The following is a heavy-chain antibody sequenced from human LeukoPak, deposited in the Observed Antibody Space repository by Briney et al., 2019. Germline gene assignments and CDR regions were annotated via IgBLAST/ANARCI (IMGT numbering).Heavy chain of an antibody. CDR3: ARHLAKGLYYFDY. Sequence: RASETLSLTCTVSGGSISSSSYYWGWIRQPPGKGLEWIGSIYYSGSTYYNPSLKSRVTISVDTSKNHFSLKLSSVTAADTAVYYCARHLAKGLYYFDYWGQGTLVTVSS. CDR1: GGSISSSSYY. CDR2: IYYSGST. J-gene: IGHJ4*02. D-gene: IGHD1-26*01. V-gene: IGHV4-39*01.